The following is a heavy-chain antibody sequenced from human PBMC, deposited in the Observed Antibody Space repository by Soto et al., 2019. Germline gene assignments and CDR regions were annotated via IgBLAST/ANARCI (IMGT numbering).Heavy chain of an antibody. V-gene: IGHV3-30*18. CDR3: AKDLPFTLLRITMIGGWFDP. Sequence: GGSLRLSCAASGFTFSSYGMHWVRQAPGKGLEWVAVISYDGSNKYYADSVKGRFTISRDNSKNTLYLQMNSLRAEDTAVYYCAKDLPFTLLRITMIGGWFDPWGQGTLVTVSS. CDR2: ISYDGSNK. CDR1: GFTFSSYG. J-gene: IGHJ5*02. D-gene: IGHD3-22*01.